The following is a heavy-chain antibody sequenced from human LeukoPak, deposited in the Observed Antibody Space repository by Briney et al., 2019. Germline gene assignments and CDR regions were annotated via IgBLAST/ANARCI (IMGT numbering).Heavy chain of an antibody. V-gene: IGHV4-59*01. Sequence: PSETLSLTCTVSGGSISTYYWSWIRQPPGKGLEWIGYIYISGTTNYNPSLKSRVTMSVDTSKNQLSMKLSSVTAADTAVYYCARGSDFGDWWGQGTLVTVSS. CDR3: ARGSDFGDW. CDR1: GGSISTYY. D-gene: IGHD4-17*01. CDR2: IYISGTT. J-gene: IGHJ4*02.